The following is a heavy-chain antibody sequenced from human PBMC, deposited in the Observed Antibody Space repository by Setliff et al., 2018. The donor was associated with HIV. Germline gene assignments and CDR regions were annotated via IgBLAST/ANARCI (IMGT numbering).Heavy chain of an antibody. CDR2: IYYSGST. CDR3: ARDRTPRNRGGYFDY. CDR1: GGSISSGDYY. V-gene: IGHV4-30-4*02. J-gene: IGHJ4*02. Sequence: PSETLSLTCTVSGGSISSGDYYWSWIRQPPGKGLEWIGYIYYSGSTYYNPSLKSRVTISVDTCKNQFSLKLSSVTDADTAVYYWARDRTPRNRGGYFDYWGQGPLVTVSS.